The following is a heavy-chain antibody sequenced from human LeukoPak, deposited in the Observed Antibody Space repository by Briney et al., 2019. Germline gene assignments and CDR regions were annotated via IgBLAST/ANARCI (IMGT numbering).Heavy chain of an antibody. D-gene: IGHD6-13*01. CDR1: GFTFSSYS. J-gene: IGHJ4*02. CDR3: ARDDAAAGLVLDY. Sequence: PGGSLRLSCAASGFTFSSYSMNWVRQAPGKGLEWVSSISSRSGYIYYADSVKGRFTISRDNAKNSLYLQMNSLRAEDTAVYYCARDDAAAGLVLDYWGQGTLVTVSS. CDR2: ISSRSGYI. V-gene: IGHV3-21*01.